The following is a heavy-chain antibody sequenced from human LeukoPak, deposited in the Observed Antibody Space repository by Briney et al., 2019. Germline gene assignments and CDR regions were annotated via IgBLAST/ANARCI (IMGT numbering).Heavy chain of an antibody. D-gene: IGHD3-22*01. CDR1: GFTFSSYG. CDR3: AKEGGRDYYYDSSDNAAIDY. Sequence: GGSLRLPCAASGFTFSSYGMSWVRQAPGKGLEWVSAISGSGGSTYYADSVKGRFTISRDNSKNTLYLKMNSLRAEDTAVYYCAKEGGRDYYYDSSDNAAIDYWGQGTLVTVSS. J-gene: IGHJ4*02. V-gene: IGHV3-23*01. CDR2: ISGSGGST.